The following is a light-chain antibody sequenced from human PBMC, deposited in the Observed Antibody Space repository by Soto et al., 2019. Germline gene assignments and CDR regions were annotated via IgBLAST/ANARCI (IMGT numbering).Light chain of an antibody. CDR3: SSFTSSNTYV. J-gene: IGLJ1*01. Sequence: QSVLTQPPSVSGSPGQSVAVSCTGTSSDLGAYNRVSWYQQPPGTAPKLMIYDVNNRPSGVPDRFSGSKSGNTASLTISGLQADDEADYYCSSFTSSNTYVFGTGTKVTVL. V-gene: IGLV2-18*02. CDR1: SSDLGAYNR. CDR2: DVN.